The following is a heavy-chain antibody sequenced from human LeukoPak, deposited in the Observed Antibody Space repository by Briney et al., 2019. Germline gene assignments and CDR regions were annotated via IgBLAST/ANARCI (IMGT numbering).Heavy chain of an antibody. CDR3: ARDQPTYYYDSSGYYRGYYFDY. D-gene: IGHD3-22*01. CDR2: IYYSGST. V-gene: IGHV4-59*01. J-gene: IGHJ4*02. CDR1: GGSIRSYY. Sequence: SETLSLTCTVSGGSIRSYYWRWIRQPPGKGLEWIGYIYYSGSTNYNPSLKSRVTISVDTSKNQFSLKLSSVTAADTAVYYCARDQPTYYYDSSGYYRGYYFDYWGQGTLVTVSS.